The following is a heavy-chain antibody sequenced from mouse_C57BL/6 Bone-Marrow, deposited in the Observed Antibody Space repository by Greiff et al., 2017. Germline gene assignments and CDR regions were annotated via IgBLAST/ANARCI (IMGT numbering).Heavy chain of an antibody. CDR1: GFYIKDDY. CDR2: IDPEIGDT. V-gene: IGHV14-4*01. Sequence: EVHLVESGAELVRPGASVKLSCTASGFYIKDDYIHWVKQRPEQGLEWIGWIDPEIGDTEYASKFQGKATITSDTSSNTAYLQLSSLTSEDTAVYYCSSFDGNYFDFWGQGTPLTVAS. D-gene: IGHD2-3*01. CDR3: SSFDGNYFDF. J-gene: IGHJ2*01.